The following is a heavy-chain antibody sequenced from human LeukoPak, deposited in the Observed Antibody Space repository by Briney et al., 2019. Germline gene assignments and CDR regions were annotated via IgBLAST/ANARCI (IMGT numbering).Heavy chain of an antibody. J-gene: IGHJ4*02. Sequence: GGSLRLSCTVSGFTVSSNSMSWVRQAPGKGLEWVSFIYSDNTHYSDSVKGRFTISRDNSKNTLYLQMNSLRVEDTAVYYCAGRAGAYSHPYDYWGQGTLVTVSS. CDR2: IYSDNT. CDR1: GFTVSSNS. V-gene: IGHV3-53*01. D-gene: IGHD4/OR15-4a*01. CDR3: AGRAGAYSHPYDY.